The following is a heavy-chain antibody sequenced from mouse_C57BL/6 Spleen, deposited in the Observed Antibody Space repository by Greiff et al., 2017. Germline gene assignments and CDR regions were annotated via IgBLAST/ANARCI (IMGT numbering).Heavy chain of an antibody. V-gene: IGHV1-18*01. J-gene: IGHJ3*01. CDR3: ARSYSNYGGDLFAY. D-gene: IGHD2-5*01. CDR1: GYTFTDYN. Sequence: EVQLQQSGPELVKPGASVKIPCKASGYTFTDYNMDWVKQSHGKSLEWIGDINPNNGGTIYNQKFKGKATLTVDKSSSTAYMELRSLTSEDTAVYYCARSYSNYGGDLFAYWGQGTLVTVSA. CDR2: INPNNGGT.